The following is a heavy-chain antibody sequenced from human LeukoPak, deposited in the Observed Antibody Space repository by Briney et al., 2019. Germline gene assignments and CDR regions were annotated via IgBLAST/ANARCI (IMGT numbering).Heavy chain of an antibody. D-gene: IGHD4/OR15-4a*01. CDR3: AKGPDDGGKSY. V-gene: IGHV3-23*01. CDR1: RFTFSSYA. Sequence: GGSLRLSCAASRFTFSSYAMSWVRQAPGKGLEWVSAISGSGGSTYYADSVKGRFTISRDNSKNTLYLQMNSLRAEDTAVYYCAKGPDDGGKSYWGQGTLVTVSS. CDR2: ISGSGGST. J-gene: IGHJ4*02.